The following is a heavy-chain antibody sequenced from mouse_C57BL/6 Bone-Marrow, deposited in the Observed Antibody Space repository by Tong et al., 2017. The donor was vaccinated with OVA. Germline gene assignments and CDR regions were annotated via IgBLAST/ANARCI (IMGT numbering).Heavy chain of an antibody. J-gene: IGHJ2*01. CDR3: ARSGEIMTATKRY. V-gene: IGHV1-61*01. CDR1: GYTFTSYW. CDR2: IDPSDSET. Sequence: VQLQQPGAELVRPGASVKLSCKASGYTFTSYWMNWVKQRPGQGLEWIGMIDPSDSETHYNQMFKDKATLTVDKSYRTDDMQLSSLKYEESEVEYGARSGEIMTATKRYWGKGTTLTVSS. D-gene: IGHD1-2*01.